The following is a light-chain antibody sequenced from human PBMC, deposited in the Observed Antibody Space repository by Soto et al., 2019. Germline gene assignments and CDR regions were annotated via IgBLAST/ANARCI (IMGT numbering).Light chain of an antibody. V-gene: IGLV2-14*01. J-gene: IGLJ2*01. CDR1: SGNIGAYNF. Sequence: QSALTQPRSVSGSPGQSVTISCTGASGNIGAYNFVSWYQQHPGKAPKLMIYEVSHRPSGVSNRFSGSKSGNTASLTISGLQADDEADYFCSSFTSSTTVVFGGGTKLTVL. CDR3: SSFTSSTTVV. CDR2: EVS.